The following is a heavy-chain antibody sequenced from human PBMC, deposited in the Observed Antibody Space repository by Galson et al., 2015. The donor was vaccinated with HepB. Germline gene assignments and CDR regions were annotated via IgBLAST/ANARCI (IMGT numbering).Heavy chain of an antibody. CDR2: ISSNGGST. Sequence: SLRLSCAASGFTFKNYAMHRVRQAPGKGLEYVSTISSNGGSTYYANSVKGRFTISRDNSKNTLYLQMGSLGAEDMAVYYCARTYYDSTGFSKNWYFDLWGRGTLVTVSS. CDR1: GFTFKNYA. D-gene: IGHD3-22*01. J-gene: IGHJ2*01. V-gene: IGHV3-64*01. CDR3: ARTYYDSTGFSKNWYFDL.